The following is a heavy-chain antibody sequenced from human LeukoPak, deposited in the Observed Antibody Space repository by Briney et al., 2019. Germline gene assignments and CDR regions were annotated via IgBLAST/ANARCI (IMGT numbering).Heavy chain of an antibody. V-gene: IGHV4-61*02. CDR1: GGSISSGSYY. Sequence: SETLSLTCTVSGGSISSGSYYWSWIRQPAGKGLEWVGRIYTSGSTNYNPSLKSRVTILLDTSKNPFSLKLSPVPAADTAVYYCAGNYYGSGSYYSEDRYWGQGTLVTVSS. CDR2: IYTSGST. D-gene: IGHD3-10*01. J-gene: IGHJ4*02. CDR3: AGNYYGSGSYYSEDRY.